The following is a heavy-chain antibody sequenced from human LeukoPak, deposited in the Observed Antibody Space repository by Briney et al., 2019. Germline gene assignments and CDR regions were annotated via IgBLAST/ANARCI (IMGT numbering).Heavy chain of an antibody. CDR3: ARYIVVVTTYYFDY. D-gene: IGHD2-21*02. CDR1: GFTFSSYW. J-gene: IGHJ4*02. CDR2: IKQDGSEK. V-gene: IGHV3-7*01. Sequence: GGSLRLSCAASGFTFSSYWMSWVRQAPGKGLEWVANIKQDGSEKYYVDSVKGRFTISRDNAKNSLYLQMNSLRAEDTAVYYCARYIVVVTTYYFDYWGQGTLVTVSS.